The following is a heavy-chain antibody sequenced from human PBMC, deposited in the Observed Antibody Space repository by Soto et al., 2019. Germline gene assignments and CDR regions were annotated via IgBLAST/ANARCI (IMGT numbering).Heavy chain of an antibody. J-gene: IGHJ6*02. CDR1: GYSFTTYW. Sequence: EVQLVQSGAEVKKPGESLKISCKGSGYSFTTYWIGWVRQMPGKGLEGMVIIYPGDSDTRYSPSFQGQVTISADKSINTTYLQWSSLKASDTAIYYCARQASAGKNYSAMDVWGQGTTVTVSS. V-gene: IGHV5-51*01. D-gene: IGHD6-13*01. CDR3: ARQASAGKNYSAMDV. CDR2: IYPGDSDT.